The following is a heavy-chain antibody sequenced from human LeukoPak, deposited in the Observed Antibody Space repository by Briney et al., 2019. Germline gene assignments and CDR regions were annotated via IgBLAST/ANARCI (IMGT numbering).Heavy chain of an antibody. J-gene: IGHJ4*02. D-gene: IGHD3-9*01. CDR1: GFIFSSWW. CDR3: VTFGFDWSSSY. CDR2: ISNDGSYI. V-gene: IGHV3-74*01. Sequence: GGSLGLSCAASGFIFSSWWMLWFRRPPGKGLESVAHISNDGSYIVYADSVRGRFTISRDNAENTLYLQMHRLRPEDTGVYYCVTFGFDWSSSYWGQGAQVTVSS.